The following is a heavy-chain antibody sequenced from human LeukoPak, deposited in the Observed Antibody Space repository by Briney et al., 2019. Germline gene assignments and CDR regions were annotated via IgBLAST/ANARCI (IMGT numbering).Heavy chain of an antibody. V-gene: IGHV3-30*18. CDR2: ISFDGSSE. CDR1: GFTFSSYG. Sequence: GRSLRLSCAASGFTFSSYGMHWVRQAPGKGLEWVAVISFDGSSEYYADSVQGRFTVARDNSKNTMYLQMNSLRAEDTAVYYCAKDFRDGYNHPSYYFDSWGQGTLVTVSS. J-gene: IGHJ4*02. CDR3: AKDFRDGYNHPSYYFDS. D-gene: IGHD5-24*01.